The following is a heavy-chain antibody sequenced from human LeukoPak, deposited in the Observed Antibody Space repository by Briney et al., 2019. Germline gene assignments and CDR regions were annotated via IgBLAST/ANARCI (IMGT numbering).Heavy chain of an antibody. Sequence: GGSLRLSCAASGFALSNCWTHWVRQAPGKGLVWVXRINSDGSSTNYADSVRGRFTISRDNTKNTLYLQMNSLRADDTALYYCVRGTTSNEDQSLFDYWGQGTLVTVSS. D-gene: IGHD1-1*01. J-gene: IGHJ4*02. CDR2: INSDGSST. V-gene: IGHV3-74*01. CDR3: VRGTTSNEDQSLFDY. CDR1: GFALSNCW.